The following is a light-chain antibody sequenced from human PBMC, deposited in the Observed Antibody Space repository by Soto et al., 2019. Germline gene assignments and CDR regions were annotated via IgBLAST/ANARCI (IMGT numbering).Light chain of an antibody. CDR1: SSDVGRYNF. V-gene: IGLV2-14*01. J-gene: IGLJ3*02. CDR2: EVT. CDR3: SSYTTSGTWV. Sequence: QSALTQPASVSGSPGQSVTISCTGSSSDVGRYNFVSWYQHHPGKAPQLMIYEVTNRPSGGSTRFSGSKSGNTASLTISGLQAEDEADFYCSSYTTSGTWVFGGGTKVTVL.